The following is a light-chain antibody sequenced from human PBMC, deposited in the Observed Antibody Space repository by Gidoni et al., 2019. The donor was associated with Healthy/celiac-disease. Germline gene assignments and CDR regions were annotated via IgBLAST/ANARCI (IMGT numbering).Light chain of an antibody. CDR3: QQRSNWLGT. CDR1: QSVSSY. J-gene: IGKJ4*01. CDR2: DAS. V-gene: IGKV3-11*01. Sequence: IVLTQSPATLSLSPGERATLSCRASQSVSSYLAWYQQKPGQAPRLRIYDASNRATGIPARFSGSGSGTDFTLTISSLEPEDFAVYYCQQRSNWLGTFGGGTKVEIK.